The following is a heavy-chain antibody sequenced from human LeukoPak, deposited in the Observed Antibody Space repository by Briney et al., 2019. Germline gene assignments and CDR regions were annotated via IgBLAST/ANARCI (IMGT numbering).Heavy chain of an antibody. CDR2: IYYSGST. D-gene: IGHD3-10*01. CDR3: ARGLELDYYGSGSRGGLNYYYGMDV. J-gene: IGHJ6*04. Sequence: SETLSLTCTVSGGSISSYYWSWIRQPPGKGLEWIGYIYYSGSTNYNPSLKSRVTISVDTSKNQFSLKLSSVTAADTAVYYCARGLELDYYGSGSRGGLNYYYGMDVWGKGTTVTVSS. CDR1: GGSISSYY. V-gene: IGHV4-59*01.